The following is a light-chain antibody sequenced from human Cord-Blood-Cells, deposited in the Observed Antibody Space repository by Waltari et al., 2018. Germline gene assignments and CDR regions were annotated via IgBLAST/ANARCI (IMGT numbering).Light chain of an antibody. CDR2: DVS. Sequence: QSALTQPRSVSGSPGPSVTISCTGTSRALRGYNSFSWYQQHPGKAPKLMIYDVSKRPSGVPDRFSGSKSGNTASLTISGLQAEDEADYYCCSYAGSYTLVFGGGTKLTVL. CDR3: CSYAGSYTLV. CDR1: SRALRGYNS. V-gene: IGLV2-11*01. J-gene: IGLJ2*01.